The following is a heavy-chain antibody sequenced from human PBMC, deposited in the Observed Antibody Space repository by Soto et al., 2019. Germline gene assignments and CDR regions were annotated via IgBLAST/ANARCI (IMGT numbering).Heavy chain of an antibody. CDR2: ISSSGSTI. CDR3: ARDGHYDSRGYYCHY. CDR1: GFTFSDYY. Sequence: PGGALRLSCAASGFTFSDYYMSWIRQAPGKGLEWVSYISSSGSTIYYADSVKGRFTISRDNAKNSLYLQMNSLRAEDTAVYYCARDGHYDSRGYYCHYWGQGTLVTVSS. J-gene: IGHJ4*02. V-gene: IGHV3-11*01. D-gene: IGHD3-22*01.